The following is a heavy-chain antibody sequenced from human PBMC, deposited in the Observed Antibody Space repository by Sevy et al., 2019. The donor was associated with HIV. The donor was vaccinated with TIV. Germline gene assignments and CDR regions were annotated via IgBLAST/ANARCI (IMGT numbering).Heavy chain of an antibody. D-gene: IGHD2-15*01. CDR3: AKEVEVYYYYGMDV. CDR2: ISGSGCST. V-gene: IGHV3-23*01. J-gene: IGHJ6*02. Sequence: GGSLRLSCAASGFTFSSYAMSWVRQAPGKGLEWVSAISGSGCSTYYADSVKGRFTISRDNSKNTLYLQMNSLRAEDTAVYYCAKEVEVYYYYGMDVWGQGTTVTVSS. CDR1: GFTFSSYA.